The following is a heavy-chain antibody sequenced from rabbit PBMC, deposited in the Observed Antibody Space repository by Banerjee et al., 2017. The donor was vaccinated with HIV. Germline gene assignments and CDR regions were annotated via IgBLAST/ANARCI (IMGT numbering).Heavy chain of an antibody. D-gene: IGHD4-2*01. CDR3: ARANSGSTSNYFDL. Sequence: QSLEESGGDLVKPGASLTLTCTASGFSFSSSYYMCWVRQAPGKGLEWIACIYAGSSGSTYYASWAKGRFTISKTSSTTVTLQMTSLTAADTATYFCARANSGSTSNYFDLWGQGTLVTV. J-gene: IGHJ4*01. CDR1: GFSFSSSYY. CDR2: IYAGSSGST. V-gene: IGHV1S40*01.